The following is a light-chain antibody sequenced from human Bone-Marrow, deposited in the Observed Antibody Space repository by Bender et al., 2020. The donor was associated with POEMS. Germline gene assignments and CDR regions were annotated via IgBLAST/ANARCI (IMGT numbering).Light chain of an antibody. Sequence: QSALTQPASVSGSPGQSITISCPGISSEIGDHKFVSWYQNHPGKAPKLIIYEVTKRPSGVSNRFAGSKSGNTASLTISGLQAEDEGDYYCCSYGGSSTWVFGGGTKVTVL. CDR2: EVT. J-gene: IGLJ3*02. CDR3: CSYGGSSTWV. CDR1: SSEIGDHKF. V-gene: IGLV2-23*02.